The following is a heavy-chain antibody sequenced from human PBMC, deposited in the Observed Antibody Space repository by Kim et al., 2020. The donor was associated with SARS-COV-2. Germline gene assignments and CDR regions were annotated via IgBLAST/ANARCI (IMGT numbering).Heavy chain of an antibody. D-gene: IGHD6-13*01. CDR1: GFTFSDYY. CDR2: ISSSSSYT. Sequence: GGSLRLSCAASGFTFSDYYMSWIRQAPGKGLEWVSYISSSSSYTNYADSVKGRFTISRDNAKNSLYLQMNSLRAEDTAVYYCARDPSIAAAVTGVCDYWGQGTLVTVSS. CDR3: ARDPSIAAAVTGVCDY. V-gene: IGHV3-11*06. J-gene: IGHJ4*02.